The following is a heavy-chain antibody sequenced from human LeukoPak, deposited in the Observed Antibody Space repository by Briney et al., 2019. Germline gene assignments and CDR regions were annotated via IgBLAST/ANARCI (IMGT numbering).Heavy chain of an antibody. CDR1: GYTFSDYY. CDR3: ARGPHWDPHFDY. J-gene: IGHJ4*02. CDR2: INPYSGGT. V-gene: IGHV1-2*02. D-gene: IGHD7-27*01. Sequence: ASVKVSCKASGYTFSDYYLHWLRQAPGQGLEWMGWINPYSGGTNYAQKFQGRVTMTRDTSISTAYMELSRLRSDDTAVYCCARGPHWDPHFDYWGQGTLVTVSS.